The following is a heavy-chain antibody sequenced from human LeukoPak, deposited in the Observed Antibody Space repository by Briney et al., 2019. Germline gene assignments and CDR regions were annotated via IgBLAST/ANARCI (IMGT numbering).Heavy chain of an antibody. D-gene: IGHD1-1*01. V-gene: IGHV1-18*01. CDR2: IRTYNGET. CDR3: ARALFGNDRVSFTEFDF. CDR1: GYTFNAYA. Sequence: ASVKVSCKASGYTFNAYAITWVRQAPGQGLEWMGWIRTYNGETHYAEKLQVRVTMTTDTSTSTAYMELRSLTSDDTAVYYCARALFGNDRVSFTEFDFWGQGTLVTVSS. J-gene: IGHJ4*02.